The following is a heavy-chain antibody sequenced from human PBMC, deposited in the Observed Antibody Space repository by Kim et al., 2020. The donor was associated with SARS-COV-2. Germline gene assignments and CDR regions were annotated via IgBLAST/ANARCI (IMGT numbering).Heavy chain of an antibody. D-gene: IGHD3-3*01. CDR3: ARSADFWSGNNFDY. Sequence: NPSLRSRVTISVETSKNQFSLQLKSVTAADTAVYYCARSADFWSGNNFDYWGQGTLVTVSS. V-gene: IGHV4-59*01. J-gene: IGHJ4*02.